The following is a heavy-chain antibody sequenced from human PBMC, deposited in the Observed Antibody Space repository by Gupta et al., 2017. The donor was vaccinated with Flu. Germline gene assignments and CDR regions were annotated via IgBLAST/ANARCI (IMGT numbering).Heavy chain of an antibody. D-gene: IGHD2-21*02. V-gene: IGHV3-23*01. CDR3: ARSSSLGCGPDCSLSGPDY. Sequence: GLEWVSAISVSGVQTYYADSVKGRFTISRDNYRSTLYLQMNSLRAEDTAMYYCARSSSLGCGPDCSLSGPDYWGQGPLVTVS. J-gene: IGHJ4*02. CDR2: ISVSGVQT.